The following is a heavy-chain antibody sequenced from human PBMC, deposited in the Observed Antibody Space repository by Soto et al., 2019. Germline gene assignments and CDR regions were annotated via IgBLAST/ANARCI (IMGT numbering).Heavy chain of an antibody. D-gene: IGHD4-4*01. CDR3: ARDGYSKYGMDV. CDR1: GGTFSSYA. CDR2: ISAYNGNT. V-gene: IGHV1-18*01. Sequence: ASVKVSCKASGGTFSSYAISWVRQAPGQGLEWMGWISAYNGNTNYAQKLQGRVTMTTDTSTSTAYMELRSLRSDDTAVYYCARDGYSKYGMDVWGQGTTVTVSS. J-gene: IGHJ6*02.